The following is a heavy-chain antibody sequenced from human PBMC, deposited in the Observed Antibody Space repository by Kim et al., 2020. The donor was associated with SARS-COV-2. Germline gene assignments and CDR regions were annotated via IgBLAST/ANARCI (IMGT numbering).Heavy chain of an antibody. J-gene: IGHJ5*02. CDR3: ARGGYCTDGACYPNWFDP. CDR1: GGSISAYY. CDR2: VYQSGSA. D-gene: IGHD2-8*01. V-gene: IGHV4-59*01. Sequence: SETLSLTCTVSGGSISAYYWSWIRQPPGGGLEYIGYVYQSGSAHYNPPFKSRVTISIDLSKSQFSLRLTSVTAADTAVYHCARGGYCTDGACYPNWFDPWGQGTLVTVSS.